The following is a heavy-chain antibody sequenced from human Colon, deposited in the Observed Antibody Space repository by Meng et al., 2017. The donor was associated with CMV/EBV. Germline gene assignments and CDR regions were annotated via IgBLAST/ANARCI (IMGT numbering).Heavy chain of an antibody. CDR3: AKGRARNDYWFDP. CDR1: GDSISNYY. J-gene: IGHJ5*02. CDR2: IYSSGST. D-gene: IGHD4/OR15-4a*01. Sequence: QVQLQGSGPGLVKPSDPLCLTCTVSGDSISNYYWSWIRQSPGKGLEWIGYIYSSGSTNYNPSLKSRVTISIDTSKNQFSLKLTSVTAADTAVYYCAKGRARNDYWFDPWGQGTLVTVSS. V-gene: IGHV4-59*01.